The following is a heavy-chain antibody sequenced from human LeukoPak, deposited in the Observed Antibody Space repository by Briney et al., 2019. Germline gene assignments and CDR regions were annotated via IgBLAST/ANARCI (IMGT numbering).Heavy chain of an antibody. CDR2: MYNTRGS. J-gene: IGHJ4*02. CDR1: GGSITRRNYY. D-gene: IGHD2-21*01. V-gene: IGHV4-39*01. CDR3: GIAPDY. Sequence: SETLSLTCTFSGGSITRRNYYWGWIRQPPGKALEWIGSMYNTRGSYYDPSLKSRVTISVDTSKNQCSLKVNSVTAADTAVYYCGIAPDYWGQGTLVTVSS.